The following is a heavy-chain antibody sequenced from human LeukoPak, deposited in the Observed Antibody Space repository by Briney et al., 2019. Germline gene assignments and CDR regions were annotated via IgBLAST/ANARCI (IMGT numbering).Heavy chain of an antibody. J-gene: IGHJ4*02. V-gene: IGHV4-34*01. D-gene: IGHD4-17*01. CDR1: GGSFSVYY. CDR3: TRNGDYNLDY. Sequence: PSETLSLTCAVYGGSFSVYYWSWIRQPPGKGLEWIGEIHHGGSPSYNPSLKSRVTISLDTSKNQLSPKVNSVTATDTAVYYCTRNGDYNLDYWGQGALVTVSS. CDR2: IHHGGSP.